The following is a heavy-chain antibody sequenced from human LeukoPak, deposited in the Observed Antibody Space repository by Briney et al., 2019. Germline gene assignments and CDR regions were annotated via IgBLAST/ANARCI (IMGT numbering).Heavy chain of an antibody. Sequence: GRSLRLSCTASGFTFGDYAMHWYRQAPGKGLEWVGFISSKAYGGTPEYATSVKGRFTISRDDSKSIAYLQMNSLKTEDTAVYHCSRGRSGTVTSPWSQGILVIVSS. CDR3: SRGRSGTVTSP. V-gene: IGHV3-49*03. J-gene: IGHJ5*02. D-gene: IGHD4-17*01. CDR2: ISSKAYGGTP. CDR1: GFTFGDYA.